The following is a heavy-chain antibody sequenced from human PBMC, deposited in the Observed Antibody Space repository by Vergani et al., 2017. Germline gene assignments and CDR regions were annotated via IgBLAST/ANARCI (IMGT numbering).Heavy chain of an antibody. Sequence: EVQLVQSGAEVKKPGESLKISCKGSGYSFASYWIGWVRQMPGKGLEWMGIIYPGDSDTRYSPSFQGQVTISADKSISTAYLQWSSLKASDTAMYYCARRNPGYSSGWSWNYWGQGTLVTVSS. CDR2: IYPGDSDT. V-gene: IGHV5-51*03. D-gene: IGHD6-19*01. CDR3: ARRNPGYSSGWSWNY. J-gene: IGHJ4*02. CDR1: GYSFASYW.